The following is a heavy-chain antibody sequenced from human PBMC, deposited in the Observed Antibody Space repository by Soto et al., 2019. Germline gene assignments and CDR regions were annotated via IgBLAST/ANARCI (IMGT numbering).Heavy chain of an antibody. J-gene: IGHJ4*02. CDR3: AKDGLTTVTTPPFDY. CDR1: KFTFSSDG. V-gene: IGHV3-30*18. Sequence: GGSLRLSCVASKFTFSSDGMHRVRQAPGKGLEWVAVISYDGSNKYYADSVKGRFTISRDNSKNTLYLQMNSLRAEDTAVYYCAKDGLTTVTTPPFDYWGQGTLVTVSS. CDR2: ISYDGSNK. D-gene: IGHD4-17*01.